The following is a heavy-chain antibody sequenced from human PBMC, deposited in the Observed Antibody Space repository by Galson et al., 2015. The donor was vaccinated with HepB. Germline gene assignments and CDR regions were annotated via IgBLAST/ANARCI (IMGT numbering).Heavy chain of an antibody. J-gene: IGHJ5*02. D-gene: IGHD4-23*01. CDR2: IKQDGSEK. Sequence: SLRLSCAASGFTFSSYWMSWVRQAPGKGLEWVANIKQDGSEKYYVDSVRGRFTISRDNAKNSLYLQMNSLRAEDTAVYYCARGQDVTVVTQDNWFDPWGQGTLVTVSS. CDR3: ARGQDVTVVTQDNWFDP. V-gene: IGHV3-7*03. CDR1: GFTFSSYW.